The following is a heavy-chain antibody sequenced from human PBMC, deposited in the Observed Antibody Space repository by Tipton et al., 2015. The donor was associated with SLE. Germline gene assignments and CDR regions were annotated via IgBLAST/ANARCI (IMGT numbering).Heavy chain of an antibody. D-gene: IGHD2-15*01. J-gene: IGHJ3*02. CDR1: GGSISNSSYF. V-gene: IGHV4-39*01. CDR3: TRLSDMRSYGFDI. CDR2: LYYSGST. Sequence: TLSLTCTVSGGSISNSSYFWGWIRQPPGKGLEWIGSLYYSGSTYYNPSVKSRVTISVDTSKNQFSLKLTSVTAADTAVYSCTRLSDMRSYGFDIWGQGTMITVSS.